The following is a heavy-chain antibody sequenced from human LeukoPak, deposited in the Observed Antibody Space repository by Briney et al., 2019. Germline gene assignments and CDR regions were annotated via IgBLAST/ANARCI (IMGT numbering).Heavy chain of an antibody. CDR3: ARAGVVTHWYLDY. V-gene: IGHV3-20*04. CDR2: INWNVGST. D-gene: IGHD4-23*01. CDR1: GFTFDDYG. Sequence: GGSMRPSCAASGFTFDDYGMSWVRQAPGKGLGWVSGINWNVGSTVYGGSVKGRFTISTDTAKNSLYLQMNSLRAEDTALYYCARAGVVTHWYLDYWGQGTLVTVSS. J-gene: IGHJ4*02.